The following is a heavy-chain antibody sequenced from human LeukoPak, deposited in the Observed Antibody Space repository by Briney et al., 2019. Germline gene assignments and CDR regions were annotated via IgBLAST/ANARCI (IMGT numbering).Heavy chain of an antibody. CDR2: ISSSGSTI. Sequence: GGSLRLSCAASGFTFSSYEMNWVRQAPGKGLEWVSYISSSGSTIYYADSVKGRFTISRDNAKNSLYLQMNSLRAEDTAVYYCARTGSGWYGMGGWFDPWGQGTLVTLSS. J-gene: IGHJ5*02. V-gene: IGHV3-48*03. CDR3: ARTGSGWYGMGGWFDP. D-gene: IGHD6-13*01. CDR1: GFTFSSYE.